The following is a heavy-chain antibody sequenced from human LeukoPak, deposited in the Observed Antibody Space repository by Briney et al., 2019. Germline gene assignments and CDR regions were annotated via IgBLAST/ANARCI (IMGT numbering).Heavy chain of an antibody. CDR2: INSDGTGT. J-gene: IGHJ3*02. Sequence: QAGGSLRLSCAASGFTFSSYWMHWVRQAPGKGPVWVSRINSDGTGTMYADSVKGRFTISRDNAKNTLYLQMNSLRAEDTAVYYCAKHPAFDIWGQGTMVTVSS. CDR1: GFTFSSYW. V-gene: IGHV3-74*03. CDR3: AKHPAFDI.